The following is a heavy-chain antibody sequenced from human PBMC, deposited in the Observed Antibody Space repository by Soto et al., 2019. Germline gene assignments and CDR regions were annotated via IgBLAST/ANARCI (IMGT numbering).Heavy chain of an antibody. J-gene: IGHJ5*02. Sequence: PGGSLRLSCAASGFTFSSYGMHWVRQAPGKGLEWVAVISYDGSNKYYADSVKGRFTISRDNSKNTLYLQMNSLRAEDTAVYYCAKDVLGYFSGGSCYSGPWFDPWGQGTMVTVYS. V-gene: IGHV3-30*18. CDR1: GFTFSSYG. CDR2: ISYDGSNK. CDR3: AKDVLGYFSGGSCYSGPWFDP. D-gene: IGHD2-15*01.